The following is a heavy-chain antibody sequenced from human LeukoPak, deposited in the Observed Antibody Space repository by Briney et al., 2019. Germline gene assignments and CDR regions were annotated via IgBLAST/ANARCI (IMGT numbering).Heavy chain of an antibody. V-gene: IGHV3-7*05. D-gene: IGHD3-22*01. CDR3: TRGYYDSSGYYYWGY. CDR1: GFTFSSHW. Sequence: RSGGSLRLSCTVGGFTFSSHWMSWVRQAPGKGLEWVANIKQDGSEKYYVDSVKGRFTISRDNAKNSPYPQMNSLKTEDAAVYYCTRGYYDSSGYYYWGYWGQGTLVTVSS. J-gene: IGHJ4*02. CDR2: IKQDGSEK.